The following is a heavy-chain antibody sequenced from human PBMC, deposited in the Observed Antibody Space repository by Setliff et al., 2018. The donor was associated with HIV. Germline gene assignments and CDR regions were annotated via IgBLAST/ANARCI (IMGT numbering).Heavy chain of an antibody. Sequence: PGGSLRLSCEASGFIFSNHDFHWVRQAAAKGLEWVAAIGTGGDTYYVDSVKGRFTISRDNAKNSLFLQMNSLRPEDTAVYYCARVSQSGLYVLQDAFDVWGQGTPVTVSS. V-gene: IGHV3-13*01. CDR3: ARVSQSGLYVLQDAFDV. CDR1: GFIFSNHD. CDR2: IGTGGDT. D-gene: IGHD3-16*01. J-gene: IGHJ3*01.